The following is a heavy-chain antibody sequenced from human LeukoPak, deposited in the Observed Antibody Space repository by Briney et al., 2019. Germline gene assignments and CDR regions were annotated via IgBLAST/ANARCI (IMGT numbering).Heavy chain of an antibody. CDR1: GFTFSSYA. V-gene: IGHV3-23*01. Sequence: GGSLRLSCAASGFTFSSYAMSWVRQAPGRGLEWVTAISGSDRSTYYADSVKGRFTISRDNSKNTLYMQMNSLRAEDTAVYYCAKDDDGSGSYPSFHYWGQGTLVTVSS. J-gene: IGHJ4*02. D-gene: IGHD3-10*01. CDR2: ISGSDRST. CDR3: AKDDDGSGSYPSFHY.